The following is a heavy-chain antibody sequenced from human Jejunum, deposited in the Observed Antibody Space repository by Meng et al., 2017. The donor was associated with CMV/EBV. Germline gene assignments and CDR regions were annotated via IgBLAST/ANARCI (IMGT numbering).Heavy chain of an antibody. CDR2: VNPSSGAT. CDR1: GYTFIGHY. Sequence: SGYTFIGHYIHWVRQAPGQGLEWVGWVNPSSGATNCAQNFQGRVTLSSDTSISTAYMELISLRSDDTAVYYCSRDHWYQLLYSFDYWGQGTLVTVSS. V-gene: IGHV1-2*02. CDR3: SRDHWYQLLYSFDY. D-gene: IGHD2-2*01. J-gene: IGHJ4*02.